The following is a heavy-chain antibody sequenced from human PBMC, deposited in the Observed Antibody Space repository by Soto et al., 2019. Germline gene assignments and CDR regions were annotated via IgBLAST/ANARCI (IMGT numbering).Heavy chain of an antibody. CDR1: GDSISCGGSS. V-gene: IGHV4-30-2*01. J-gene: IGHJ3*02. D-gene: IGHD3-10*01. CDR2: MYHSGST. Sequence: TLSLTCAVSGDSISCGGSSWSWIRQQPGKGLEWIGYMYHSGSTYYNPSLKSRVTISVDTSKNQFSLKLSSVTAADTAVYYCARRYGSFFDIWGQGTMVT. CDR3: ARRYGSFFDI.